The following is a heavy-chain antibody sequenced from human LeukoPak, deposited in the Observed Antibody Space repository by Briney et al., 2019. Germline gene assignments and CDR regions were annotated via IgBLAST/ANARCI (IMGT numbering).Heavy chain of an antibody. D-gene: IGHD5-12*01. CDR1: GFTFSSYA. J-gene: IGHJ4*02. CDR2: ISGGGGST. Sequence: GGSLRLSWAPSGFTFSSYAMTWVRQPPGRGRGWVSAISGGGGSTYYADSVKGRFTISRDNSKNTLYLQMNSLRAEDTAVYYCAKDRLWAYSAYDIGYWGQGTLVTVSS. V-gene: IGHV3-23*01. CDR3: AKDRLWAYSAYDIGY.